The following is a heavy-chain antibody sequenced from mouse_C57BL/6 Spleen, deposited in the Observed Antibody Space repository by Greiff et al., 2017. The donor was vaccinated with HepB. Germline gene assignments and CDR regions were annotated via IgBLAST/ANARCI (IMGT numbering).Heavy chain of an antibody. V-gene: IGHV1-76*01. J-gene: IGHJ3*01. D-gene: IGHD2-4*01. CDR2: IYPGSGNT. CDR1: GYTFTDYY. Sequence: VQLVESGAELVRPGASVKLSCKASGYTFTDYYINWVRQRPGQGLEWIARIYPGSGNTYYNEKLKGKATLTAEKSSSTAYMQLSSLTSEDSAVYFCARGDDYDTFAYWGQGTLVTVSA. CDR3: ARGDDYDTFAY.